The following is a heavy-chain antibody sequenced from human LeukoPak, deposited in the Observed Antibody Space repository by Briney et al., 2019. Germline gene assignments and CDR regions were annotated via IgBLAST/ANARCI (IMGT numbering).Heavy chain of an antibody. D-gene: IGHD1-26*01. Sequence: SETLSLTCTVSGGSISSSSYYWGWIRQPPGKGLEWIGSMYYSGSAYYNPSLKSRVTISKDTSKNQFSLKLNSVTAADTAVYYCARQPRSGNFYYSGLDVWGQGTTVTVSS. V-gene: IGHV4-39*01. J-gene: IGHJ6*02. CDR1: GGSISSSSYY. CDR2: MYYSGSA. CDR3: ARQPRSGNFYYSGLDV.